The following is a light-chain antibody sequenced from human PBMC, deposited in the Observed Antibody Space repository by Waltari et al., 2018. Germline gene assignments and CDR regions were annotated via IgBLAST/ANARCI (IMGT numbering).Light chain of an antibody. V-gene: IGLV2-11*01. CDR1: SSDVGGYDY. J-gene: IGLJ2*01. CDR3: CSFAASYTSYVI. Sequence: QSALTQPRSVSGSPGQPVTITCTGTSSDVGGYDYVSWYQQPPVKAPKLMIYDVTNRPSGGPAGFSGSKSGNTASLTSSGLQTEDEADYYCCSFAASYTSYVIFGGGTKLTVL. CDR2: DVT.